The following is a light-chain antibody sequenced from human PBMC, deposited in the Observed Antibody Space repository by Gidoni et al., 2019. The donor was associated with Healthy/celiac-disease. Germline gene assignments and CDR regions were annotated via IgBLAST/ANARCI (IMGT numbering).Light chain of an antibody. J-gene: IGLJ2*01. CDR2: EVS. CDR1: SSDVGCYNY. CDR3: SSYTSSSTLVV. V-gene: IGLV2-14*01. Sequence: QSALTQPASVSGSTGQSITISCTGTSSDVGCYNYVSWYQQHPCKAPKLMIYEVSNRPSGVSNRFSGSKSGNTASLTISGLQAEDEADYYCSSYTSSSTLVVFGGGTKLTVL.